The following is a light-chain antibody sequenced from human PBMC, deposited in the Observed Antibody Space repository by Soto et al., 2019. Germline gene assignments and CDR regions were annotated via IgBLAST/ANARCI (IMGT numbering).Light chain of an antibody. CDR3: QQYAKAPLT. J-gene: IGKJ1*01. Sequence: IVLTHSPGTLSLSPGERATLSCRASQIVNNNYLAWYQQKPGQAPRLVIYGASDRATGVPDRFSASGSGTDFTLTISRTEPEDFAVYYCQQYAKAPLTFGQGTKVDIK. CDR1: QIVNNNY. V-gene: IGKV3-20*01. CDR2: GAS.